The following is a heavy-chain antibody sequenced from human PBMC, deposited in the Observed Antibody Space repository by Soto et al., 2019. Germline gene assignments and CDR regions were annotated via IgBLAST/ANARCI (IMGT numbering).Heavy chain of an antibody. Sequence: SETLSLTCAVSGGSISSSNWWSWVRQPPGKGLEWIGEIYHSGSTNYNPSLKSRVTISVDTSKNQFSLKLSSVTAADTAVYYCAREATVTAFDYWGQGTLVTVSS. D-gene: IGHD4-17*01. CDR1: GGSISSSNW. CDR2: IYHSGST. V-gene: IGHV4-4*02. CDR3: AREATVTAFDY. J-gene: IGHJ4*02.